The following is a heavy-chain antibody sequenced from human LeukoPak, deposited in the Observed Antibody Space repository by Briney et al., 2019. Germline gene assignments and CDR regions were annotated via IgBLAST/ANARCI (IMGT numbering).Heavy chain of an antibody. V-gene: IGHV1-69-2*01. CDR1: GYTFTDYY. J-gene: IGHJ4*02. D-gene: IGHD6-19*01. CDR2: VDPEDGET. Sequence: GASVKVSCKVSGYTFTDYYMHWVQQAPGKGLEWMGIVDPEDGETIYAEKFQGRVTITADTSTDTAYMELSSLRSEDTAVYYCATGIAVAGIPYYFDYWGQGTLVTVSS. CDR3: ATGIAVAGIPYYFDY.